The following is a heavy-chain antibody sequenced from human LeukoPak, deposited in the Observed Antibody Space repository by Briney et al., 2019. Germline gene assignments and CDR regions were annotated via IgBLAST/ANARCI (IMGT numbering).Heavy chain of an antibody. Sequence: GGSLRLSCAGSGFIFRNYAMSWVRQAPGMGLEWVSAISGSGVGTTYADSVKGRFTISRDNSKNTLYLQMNSLRAEDTAVYYCAKNGRDDHDKYFFGFWGQGTQVTVSS. D-gene: IGHD3-9*01. CDR1: GFIFRNYA. J-gene: IGHJ4*02. CDR2: ISGSGVGT. CDR3: AKNGRDDHDKYFFGF. V-gene: IGHV3-23*01.